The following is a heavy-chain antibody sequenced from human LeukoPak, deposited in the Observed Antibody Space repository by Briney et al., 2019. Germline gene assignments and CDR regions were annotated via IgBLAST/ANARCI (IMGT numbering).Heavy chain of an antibody. CDR1: GGSISSGGYY. D-gene: IGHD6-13*01. J-gene: IGHJ4*02. V-gene: IGHV4-31*03. CDR2: IYYSGST. Sequence: PSQTLSLTCTVSGGSISSGGYYWGWIRQHPGKGLEWIGYIYYSGSTYYNPSLKSRVTISVDTSKNQFSLKLSSVTAADTAVYYCARGWGYSSSWYYFDYWGQGTLVTVSS. CDR3: ARGWGYSSSWYYFDY.